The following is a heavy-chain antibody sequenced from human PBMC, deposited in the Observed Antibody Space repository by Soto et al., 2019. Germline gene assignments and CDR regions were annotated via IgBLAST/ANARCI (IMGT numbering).Heavy chain of an antibody. V-gene: IGHV1-69*19. CDR1: GGSFSNYI. CDR2: TIPMFATA. Sequence: QVHLVQSGAEVKKPRSSVKVSCKASGGSFSNYIFAWVRQAPGQGLEWMGGTIPMFATAQYAQKLQGRVTISADESTSTVYMDLTSLRSDDTAVYYCARGLFGQQWLVGFDTWGQGTLVTVSS. J-gene: IGHJ4*02. D-gene: IGHD6-19*01. CDR3: ARGLFGQQWLVGFDT.